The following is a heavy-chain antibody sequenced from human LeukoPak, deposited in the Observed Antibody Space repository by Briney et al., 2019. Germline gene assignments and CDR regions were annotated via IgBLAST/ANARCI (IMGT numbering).Heavy chain of an antibody. J-gene: IGHJ4*02. D-gene: IGHD3-22*01. CDR2: IYYSGST. V-gene: IGHV4-30-4*01. CDR1: GGSISSGDYY. Sequence: SETLSLTCTVSGGSISSGDYYWSWIRQPPGKGLEWIGYIYYSGSTYYNPSLKSRVTISVDTSKNQFSLKLSSVTAADTAVYYCARASRDYYDSSGYHETFDYWGQGTLVTVSS. CDR3: ARASRDYYDSSGYHETFDY.